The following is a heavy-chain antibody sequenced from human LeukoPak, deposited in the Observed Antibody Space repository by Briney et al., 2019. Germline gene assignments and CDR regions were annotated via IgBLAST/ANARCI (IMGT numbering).Heavy chain of an antibody. CDR1: GFTLSSYA. Sequence: GGSLRLSCAASGFTLSSYAMSWVRQGPGKGLEWVSAISVSGNTYHADYVKGRFTISRDSSKNTLYLQMNRLGAGDAAVYYCAKAPVTTCSGAYCYPFDYWSQGTLVTVCS. V-gene: IGHV3-23*01. J-gene: IGHJ4*02. CDR2: ISVSGNT. CDR3: AKAPVTTCSGAYCYPFDY. D-gene: IGHD2-15*01.